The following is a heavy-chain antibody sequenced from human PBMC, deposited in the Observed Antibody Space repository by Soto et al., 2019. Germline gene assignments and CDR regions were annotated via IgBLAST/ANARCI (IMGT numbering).Heavy chain of an antibody. CDR3: ARSPAVAGLIYYYYGMDV. CDR2: IYYSGST. Sequence: SETLSLTCTVSGGSISSYYWSWIRQPPGKGLEWIGYIYYSGSTNYNPSLKSRVTISVDTSKNQFSPKLSSVTAADTAVYYCARSPAVAGLIYYYYGMDVWGQGTTVTVSS. V-gene: IGHV4-59*01. D-gene: IGHD6-19*01. J-gene: IGHJ6*02. CDR1: GGSISSYY.